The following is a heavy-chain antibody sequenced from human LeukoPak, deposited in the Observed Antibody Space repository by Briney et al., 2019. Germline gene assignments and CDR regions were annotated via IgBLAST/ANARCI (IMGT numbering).Heavy chain of an antibody. CDR1: GGSISGYY. CDR3: ARQLLWFGEPENWFDP. CDR2: IYYSGST. J-gene: IGHJ5*02. D-gene: IGHD3-10*01. V-gene: IGHV4-59*01. Sequence: ESSETLSLTCTVSGGSISGYYWSWIRQPPGKGLEWIGYIYYSGSTSYNPSLKSRVTISVDTSKNQFSLKLNSVTAADTAVYYCARQLLWFGEPENWFDPWGQGTLVTVSS.